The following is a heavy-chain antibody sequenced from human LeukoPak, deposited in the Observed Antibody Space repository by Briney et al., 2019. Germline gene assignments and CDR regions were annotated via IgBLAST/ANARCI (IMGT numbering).Heavy chain of an antibody. D-gene: IGHD4-17*01. CDR1: GFTFSSYS. CDR3: ARVARTVTHDAFDI. V-gene: IGHV3-21*01. Sequence: PGGSLRLSCAASGFTFSSYSMNWVRQAPGKGLEWVSSISSSSSYIYYADSVKGRFTISRDNAKNSLYLQMNSLRAEDTAVYYCARVARTVTHDAFDIWGQGTMVTVSS. CDR2: ISSSSSYI. J-gene: IGHJ3*02.